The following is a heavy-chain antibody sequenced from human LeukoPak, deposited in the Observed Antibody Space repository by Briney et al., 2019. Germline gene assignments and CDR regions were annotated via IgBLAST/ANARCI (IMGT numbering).Heavy chain of an antibody. CDR3: AKCARTPEGGSGWCNWFDT. CDR2: LSSSGGNP. D-gene: IGHD3-3*01. V-gene: IGHV3-23*01. CDR1: GFTFGNYA. Sequence: GGSLRLSCAASGFTFGNYAMNWVRQAPGKGLEWVSSLSSSGGNPNYADSVKGRFTISRDNSKNTLFLQMNGLRAEDTALYSCAKCARTPEGGSGWCNWFDTRGQGTQVTVSS. J-gene: IGHJ5*02.